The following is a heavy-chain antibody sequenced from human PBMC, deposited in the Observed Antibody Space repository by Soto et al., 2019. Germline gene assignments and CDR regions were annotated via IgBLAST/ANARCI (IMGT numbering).Heavy chain of an antibody. J-gene: IGHJ3*02. CDR3: ESAGENLTVMVPTSAADI. CDR1: GFTVSSNY. D-gene: IGHD2-8*01. Sequence: EVPLVESGGGLIQPGGSQRLSCAASGFTVSSNYMSWVRQAPGKGLEWVWVIYSGGSTYYADTVNGRFTISRVNSKNSRYIKRKRLRAGKTVVYEAESAGENLTVMVPTSAADIWGPGT. V-gene: IGHV3-53*01. CDR2: IYSGGST.